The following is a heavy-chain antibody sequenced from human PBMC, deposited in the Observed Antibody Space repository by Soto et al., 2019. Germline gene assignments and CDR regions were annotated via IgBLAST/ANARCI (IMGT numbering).Heavy chain of an antibody. CDR2: ISAYNGNT. Sequence: ASVKVSCKASGYTFTSYGFSWVRQAPGQGLEWMGWISAYNGNTNYAQKLQGRVTMTTDTSTSTAYMELRSLRSDDTAVYYCARDSNPDFPFDYWGQGTLVTVSS. CDR3: ARDSNPDFPFDY. CDR1: GYTFTSYG. J-gene: IGHJ4*02. V-gene: IGHV1-18*01.